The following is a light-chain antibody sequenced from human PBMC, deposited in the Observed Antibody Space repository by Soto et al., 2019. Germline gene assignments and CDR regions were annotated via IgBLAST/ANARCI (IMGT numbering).Light chain of an antibody. CDR3: SSYTTINCYV. Sequence: SAMTQPASESGSSGQSITISCTGSGRDIGAYDYVSWYQQHPGKAPKLIIYGVKNRPSGVSNRFSASKSAFTASRTISGLQTEDEADYYCSSYTTINCYVFGPGTKVIVL. J-gene: IGLJ1*01. CDR2: GVK. V-gene: IGLV2-14*01. CDR1: GRDIGAYDY.